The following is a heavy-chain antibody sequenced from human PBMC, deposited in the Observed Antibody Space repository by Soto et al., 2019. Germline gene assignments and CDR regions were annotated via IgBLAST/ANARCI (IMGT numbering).Heavy chain of an antibody. Sequence: QVQLVQSGAEVKKPGSSVKVSCKASGGTFSSYAISWVRQAPGQGLEWMGGIIPIFGTANYAQKFQGRVTITADESTSTAYMERSRLRSEDTAVYYWAGGNGGGGYYGSYGMDVWGQVTTVTVSS. D-gene: IGHD3-3*01. CDR1: GGTFSSYA. V-gene: IGHV1-69*12. CDR3: AGGNGGGGYYGSYGMDV. CDR2: IIPIFGTA. J-gene: IGHJ6*02.